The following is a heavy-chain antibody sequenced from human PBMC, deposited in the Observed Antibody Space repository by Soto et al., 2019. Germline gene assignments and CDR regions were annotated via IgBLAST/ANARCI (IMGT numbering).Heavy chain of an antibody. D-gene: IGHD2-2*01. J-gene: IGHJ4*02. CDR3: AGTDCISTSCYYLSKTRPFDY. CDR1: GGTLSSYA. CDR2: VIPIFGTA. Sequence: GASVEVSCKASGGTLSSYAISWVRQAPGQGVEWRGGVIPIFGTANSAQKFQGRVTITADESTSTAYMELSSLRSEDTAVYYCAGTDCISTSCYYLSKTRPFDYWGQGTLVTVSS. V-gene: IGHV1-69*13.